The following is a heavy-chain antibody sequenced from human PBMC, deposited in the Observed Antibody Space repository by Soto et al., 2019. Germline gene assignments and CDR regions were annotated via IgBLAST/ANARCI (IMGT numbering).Heavy chain of an antibody. J-gene: IGHJ4*02. CDR3: ARESQYSTSSQRFDS. CDR1: GYTFTNYA. Sequence: QVQLVQSGGELKKPGASVKVSCKASGYTFTNYAISWVRQAPGRGLEWMGWVNTYNGNPNYAQIFQGRVTMTTDTSTGTAYMELRSLKSDDPAISYCARESQYSTSSQRFDSWGQGTLVTVSS. D-gene: IGHD6-13*01. V-gene: IGHV1-18*01. CDR2: VNTYNGNP.